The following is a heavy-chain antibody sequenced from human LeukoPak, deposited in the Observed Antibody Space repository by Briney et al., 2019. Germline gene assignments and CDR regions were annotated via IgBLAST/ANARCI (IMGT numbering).Heavy chain of an antibody. V-gene: IGHV4-4*09. CDR2: ILTSGTT. CDR1: NGSISSYH. J-gene: IGHJ4*02. Sequence: NPSETLSLTCTVSNGSISSYHWSWVRQPPGKGLELIWYILTSGTTNYNPSLKSRLTISVDTSKNQFPLKLSSVTAEDTAVYYCARLRVSGSYLYYFDYWGQGTLVTVSS. CDR3: ARLRVSGSYLYYFDY. D-gene: IGHD1-26*01.